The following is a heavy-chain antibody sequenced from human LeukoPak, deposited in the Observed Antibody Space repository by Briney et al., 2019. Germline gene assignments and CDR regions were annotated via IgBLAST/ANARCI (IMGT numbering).Heavy chain of an antibody. CDR2: ISSGGSTI. Sequence: PGGSLRLSCAASGFTFSSYEMNWVRQAPGKGLEWVSYISSGGSTIYYADSVKGRFTISRDNAKNSLYLQMNSLRAEDTAVYYCARDDCSGGSCYSYYGMDVWGKGTTVTVSS. D-gene: IGHD2-15*01. CDR1: GFTFSSYE. J-gene: IGHJ6*04. V-gene: IGHV3-48*03. CDR3: ARDDCSGGSCYSYYGMDV.